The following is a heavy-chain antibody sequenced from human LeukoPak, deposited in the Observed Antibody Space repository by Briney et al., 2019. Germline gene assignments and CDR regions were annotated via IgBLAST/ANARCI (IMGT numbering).Heavy chain of an antibody. V-gene: IGHV3-21*01. J-gene: IGHJ6*02. Sequence: GGSLRLSCAASGFTFSSYNMNWVRQAPGQGLEWVSSISGTTTYIYYADSVKGRFTISRDNAKNSLYLQMNSLRVEDTAVYYCARDSSGLAAAHYYYNGMDFWGQGTTVTISS. CDR3: ARDSSGLAAAHYYYNGMDF. CDR1: GFTFSSYN. D-gene: IGHD2-21*01. CDR2: ISGTTTYI.